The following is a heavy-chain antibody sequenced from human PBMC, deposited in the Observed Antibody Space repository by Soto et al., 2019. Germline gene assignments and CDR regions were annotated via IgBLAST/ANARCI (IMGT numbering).Heavy chain of an antibody. CDR1: GGSITSDNYC. CDR3: ARDGDYFGSGSPPLLSK. CDR2: IYYSGST. J-gene: IGHJ4*02. D-gene: IGHD3-10*01. V-gene: IGHV4-31*03. Sequence: QVQLQESGPGLVMPSQTLSLTCTVSGGSITSDNYCWTWIRQHPVKGLEWMGHIYYSGSTSYNPSLKSRVTTSIDTSKNQFSLKLTSVTCADPAVYYCARDGDYFGSGSPPLLSKWGQGTLVTVSS.